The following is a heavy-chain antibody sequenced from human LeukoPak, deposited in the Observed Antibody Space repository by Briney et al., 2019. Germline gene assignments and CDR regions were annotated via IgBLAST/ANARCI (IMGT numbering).Heavy chain of an antibody. CDR2: IYHSGST. V-gene: IGHV4-4*02. CDR3: ASIAYSKEASGDY. J-gene: IGHJ4*02. Sequence: SETLSLTCAVSGGSISSSNWWSWVRQPPGKGLEWIGEIYHSGSTNYNPSLKSRVTISVDKSKNQFSLKLSSVTAADTAVYYCASIAYSKEASGDYWGQGTLVTVSS. D-gene: IGHD4-11*01. CDR1: GGSISSSNW.